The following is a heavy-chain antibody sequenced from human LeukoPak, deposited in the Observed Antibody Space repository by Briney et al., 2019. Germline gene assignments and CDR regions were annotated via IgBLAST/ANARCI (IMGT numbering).Heavy chain of an antibody. CDR1: GGSFSGYY. J-gene: IGHJ4*02. D-gene: IGHD3-3*01. V-gene: IGHV4-34*01. Sequence: PSETLSLTCAVYGGSFSGYYWSWIRQPPGKGLEWIGEINHSGSTNYNPSLKSRVTISVDTSKNQFSLKLSSVTAADMAVYYCARGRAPIFGVVNNFDYWGQGTLVTVSS. CDR2: INHSGST. CDR3: ARGRAPIFGVVNNFDY.